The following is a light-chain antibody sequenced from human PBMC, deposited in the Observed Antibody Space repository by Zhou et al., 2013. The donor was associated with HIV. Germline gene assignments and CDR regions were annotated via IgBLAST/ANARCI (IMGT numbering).Light chain of an antibody. Sequence: VMAQSPATLSVSPGERVTLSCRASQDITSSLAWYQQRPGQAPRLLIYGTSTRATGVPARFSGSGSGTDFILTISRLEPEDSAVYYCQQYGISPYTFGQGTKLEIK. J-gene: IGKJ2*01. CDR3: QQYGISPYT. V-gene: IGKV3-20*01. CDR2: GTS. CDR1: QDITSS.